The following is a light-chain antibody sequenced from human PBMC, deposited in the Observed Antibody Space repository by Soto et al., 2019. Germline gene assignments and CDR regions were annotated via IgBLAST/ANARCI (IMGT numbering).Light chain of an antibody. CDR3: QENSNIAGM. CDR2: AAT. CDR1: QTINYY. Sequence: DIEVTQSPASLSASVGDRVTITCRANQTINYYLNWYQKKPGKAPRLLIYAATSLQSGVPSRFSGSGSGTDFTLTIFALQPEDFATYYCQENSNIAGMFGQGTKLDIK. J-gene: IGKJ1*01. V-gene: IGKV1-39*01.